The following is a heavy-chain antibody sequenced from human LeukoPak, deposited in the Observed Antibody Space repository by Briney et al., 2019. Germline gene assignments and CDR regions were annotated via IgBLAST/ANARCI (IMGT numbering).Heavy chain of an antibody. Sequence: PGESLRLSCAASGFTLSSYWMNWARQAPGKGLEWVASINHNGNVNYYVDSVKGRFTISRDNAKNSLYLQMSNLRAEDTAVYFCARGGGLDVWGQGATVTVSS. J-gene: IGHJ6*02. CDR1: GFTLSSYW. D-gene: IGHD3-16*01. CDR3: ARGGGLDV. CDR2: INHNGNVN. V-gene: IGHV3-7*03.